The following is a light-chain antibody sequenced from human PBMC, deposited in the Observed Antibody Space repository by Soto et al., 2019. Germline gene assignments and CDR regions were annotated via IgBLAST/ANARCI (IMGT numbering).Light chain of an antibody. CDR2: EVS. V-gene: IGLV2-8*01. CDR1: SRDVGAYNY. CDR3: SSFAGSNNVI. Sequence: QSALTQPPAASGSPGQSVTISCTGTSRDVGAYNYVSWYQQHPGKAPKLVIFEVSKRPSGVPDRFSGSKSGNTASLTVSGLQAEDEADYYCSSFAGSNNVIFGGGTQLTVL. J-gene: IGLJ2*01.